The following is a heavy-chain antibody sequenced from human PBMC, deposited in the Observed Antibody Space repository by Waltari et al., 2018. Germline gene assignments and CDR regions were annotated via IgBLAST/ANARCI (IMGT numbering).Heavy chain of an antibody. CDR3: ASDSGFDAYDS. CDR2: IYHSGST. J-gene: IGHJ5*01. D-gene: IGHD1-26*01. CDR1: GYSISRCHY. V-gene: IGHV4-38-2*02. Sequence: QVRLQESGPGLVKPSETRSLVCTVAGYSISRCHYWGGIRQPPGKGLEWLGSIYHSGSTYFNPSLMSRVTMSVDTAKNQFSLKLSSVTAADTAIYFCASDSGFDAYDSWGQGTLVTVSS.